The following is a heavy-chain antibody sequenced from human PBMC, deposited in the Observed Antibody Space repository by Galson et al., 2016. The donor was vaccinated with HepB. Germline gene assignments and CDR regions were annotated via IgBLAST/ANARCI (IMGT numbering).Heavy chain of an antibody. J-gene: IGHJ4*02. CDR1: GYSFISYW. D-gene: IGHD5-12*01. V-gene: IGHV5-51*01. CDR2: VYGADSES. CDR3: ARLGGYKGHGWMSNY. Sequence: QSGAEVKKPGESLRISCKGSGYSFISYWIAWVRQKPGKGLEWMGMVYGADSESRYSPSFQGQVSISSNKSITTAYLQWSSLKASDTAIYYCARLGGYKGHGWMSNYWGQGTLVTVSP.